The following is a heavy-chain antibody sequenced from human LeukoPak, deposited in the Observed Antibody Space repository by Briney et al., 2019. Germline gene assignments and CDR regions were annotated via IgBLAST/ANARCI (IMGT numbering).Heavy chain of an antibody. V-gene: IGHV4-59*08. CDR3: ASAFYYYDSSGYSPGWFDP. D-gene: IGHD3-22*01. CDR1: GGSISSYY. J-gene: IGHJ5*02. CDR2: IYYSGST. Sequence: SETLSLTCTVSGGSISSYYWSWIRQPPGKGLEWIGYIYYSGSTNYNPSLKSRVTISVDTSKNQFSLQLSSVTAADTAVYYCASAFYYYDSSGYSPGWFDPWGQGTLVTVSS.